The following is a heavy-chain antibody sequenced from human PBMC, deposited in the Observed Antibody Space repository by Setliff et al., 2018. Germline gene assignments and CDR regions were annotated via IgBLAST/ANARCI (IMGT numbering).Heavy chain of an antibody. D-gene: IGHD3-16*01. CDR3: IDGAYRLEGDFDY. CDR1: GFTFSTYW. CDR2: IKQDGSGK. Sequence: GGSLRLSCATSGFTFSTYWMSWVRQAPGKGLEWVANIKQDGSGKYYVDSVKGRFTISRDNAKNSLYLQMDSLRVEDTAVYYCIDGAYRLEGDFDYWGQGTLVTVSS. V-gene: IGHV3-7*01. J-gene: IGHJ4*02.